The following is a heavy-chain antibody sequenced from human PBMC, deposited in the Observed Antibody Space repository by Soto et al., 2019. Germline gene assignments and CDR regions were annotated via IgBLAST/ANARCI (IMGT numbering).Heavy chain of an antibody. CDR1: GFTFSHHG. CDR3: ARWDLDW. CDR2: IWYDGSLK. J-gene: IGHJ4*02. V-gene: IGHV3-33*01. D-gene: IGHD1-26*01. Sequence: QVQLVESGGGVVQPGKSLRLSCAASGFTFSHHGIHWVRQAPGKGLEWVAVIWYDGSLKYYADSVKGRFIVSRDNSKNTVYLQMNSLRVEYTAVYYCARWDLDWWGQGTLVTVSS.